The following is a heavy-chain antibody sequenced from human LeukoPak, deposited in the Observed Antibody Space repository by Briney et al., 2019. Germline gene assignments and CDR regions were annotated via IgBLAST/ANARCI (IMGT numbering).Heavy chain of an antibody. CDR1: GGSISSYY. V-gene: IGHV4-59*04. D-gene: IGHD3-22*01. Sequence: SETLSLTCTVSGGSISSYYWSWIRQPPGKGLEWIGYIYYSGSTYYNPSLKSRVTISVDTSKNQFSLKLSSVTAADTAVYYCARDQVDSSGPNYYYYMDVWGKGTTVTVSS. J-gene: IGHJ6*03. CDR3: ARDQVDSSGPNYYYYMDV. CDR2: IYYSGST.